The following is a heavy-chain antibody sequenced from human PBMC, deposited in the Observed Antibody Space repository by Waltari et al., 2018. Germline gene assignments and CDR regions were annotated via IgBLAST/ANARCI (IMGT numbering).Heavy chain of an antibody. V-gene: IGHV3-30-3*01. D-gene: IGHD3-16*02. CDR1: GFTCSSYA. Sequence: QVQLVESGGGVVQPGRYLRLSCAGSGFTCSSYAMHWVRQAPGKGLEWVAVISYDGSNKYYADSVKGRFTISRDNSKNTLYLQMNSLRAEDTAVYYCARDIGYWGQGTLVTVSS. CDR2: ISYDGSNK. CDR3: ARDIGY. J-gene: IGHJ4*02.